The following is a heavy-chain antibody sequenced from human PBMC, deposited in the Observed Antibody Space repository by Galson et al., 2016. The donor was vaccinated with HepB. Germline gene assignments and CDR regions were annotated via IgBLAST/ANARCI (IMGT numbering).Heavy chain of an antibody. V-gene: IGHV1-69*13. CDR3: VLPQASGSLNHNYCLDV. D-gene: IGHD3-10*01. J-gene: IGHJ6*02. CDR2: IVPILRTP. Sequence: SVKVSCKASGGPFSTYALSWVRQAPGQGLEWVGGIVPILRTPSYAQRLKGRVTIIADESTSTVYMELSSLTYQDTAVYYCVLPQASGSLNHNYCLDVWGQGHPVTVSS. CDR1: GGPFSTYA.